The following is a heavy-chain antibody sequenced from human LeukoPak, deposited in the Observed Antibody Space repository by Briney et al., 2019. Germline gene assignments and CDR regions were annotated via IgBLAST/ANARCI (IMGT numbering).Heavy chain of an antibody. CDR1: GGSFSGYY. D-gene: IGHD3-16*01. V-gene: IGHV4-34*01. CDR3: ARTFRKGIQANAFDI. CDR2: INQSGRT. J-gene: IGHJ3*02. Sequence: SETLSLTCAVYGGSFSGYYWSWIRQPPGKGLEWIGEINQSGRTNYNPSLKSRVTMSLDTSKNQFSLKLSSVTAADTAVYYCARTFRKGIQANAFDIWGQGTMVTVSS.